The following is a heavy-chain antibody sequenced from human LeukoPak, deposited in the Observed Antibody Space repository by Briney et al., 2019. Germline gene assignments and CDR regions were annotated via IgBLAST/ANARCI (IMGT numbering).Heavy chain of an antibody. V-gene: IGHV3-66*01. D-gene: IGHD6-13*01. J-gene: IGHJ4*02. CDR1: GFTFSSYG. Sequence: PGGSLRLSCAASGFTFSSYGMTWVRQAPGKGLEWVSVIYSGGTTYYADSVKGRFIISRDNSKNTLYLQMNSLRAEDTAVYYCARGVAAAGTTLDYWGQGTLVTVSS. CDR3: ARGVAAAGTTLDY. CDR2: IYSGGTT.